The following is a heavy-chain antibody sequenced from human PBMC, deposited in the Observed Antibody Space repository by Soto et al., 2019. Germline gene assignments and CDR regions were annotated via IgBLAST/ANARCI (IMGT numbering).Heavy chain of an antibody. D-gene: IGHD3-10*01. CDR3: ANAGHYGSGSYGSLWY. V-gene: IGHV3-23*01. CDR2: INGSGGST. J-gene: IGHJ4*02. CDR1: GFTFSSYA. Sequence: EVQRLESRGGLVQPGGSLRLSCAASGFTFSSYAMSWVRQAPGKGLEWVSAINGSGGSTYYADSVKGRFTISRDNSKNTLYLQMNSLRAEDTAVYYCANAGHYGSGSYGSLWYWGQGTLVTVSS.